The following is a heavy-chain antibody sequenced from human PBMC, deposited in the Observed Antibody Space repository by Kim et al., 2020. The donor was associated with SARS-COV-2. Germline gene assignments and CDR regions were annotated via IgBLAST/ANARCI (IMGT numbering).Heavy chain of an antibody. CDR3: ARGSTTPLNWFDP. Sequence: YNPSRRSRVTKTVDTSKNQLSLRLSSVTAADTAVYYCARGSTTPLNWFDPWGQGTLVTVSS. V-gene: IGHV4-59*09. J-gene: IGHJ5*02. D-gene: IGHD4-17*01.